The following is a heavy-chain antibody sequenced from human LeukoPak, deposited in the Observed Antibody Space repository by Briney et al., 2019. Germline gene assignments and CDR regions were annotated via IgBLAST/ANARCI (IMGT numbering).Heavy chain of an antibody. CDR3: ARHAVAVAYPYFDY. Sequence: SETLSLTCTVSGGSISSYYWSWIRQRPGKGLEWIGYIYYSGSTNYNPSLKSRVTISVDTSKNQFSLKLSSVTAADTAVYYCARHAVAVAYPYFDYWGQGTLVTVSS. D-gene: IGHD6-19*01. J-gene: IGHJ4*02. CDR2: IYYSGST. V-gene: IGHV4-59*08. CDR1: GGSISSYY.